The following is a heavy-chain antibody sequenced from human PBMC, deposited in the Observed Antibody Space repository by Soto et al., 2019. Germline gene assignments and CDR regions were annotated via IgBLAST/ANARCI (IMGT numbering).Heavy chain of an antibody. CDR1: GYTFTSYA. CDR2: INAGNGNT. Sequence: ASVKVSCKASGYTFTSYAMHWVRQAPGQRLEWMGWINAGNGNTKYSQKFQGRVTITRDTSASTAYMELSSLRSEDTAVYYCARYRRIAAHNWFDSWGQGTLVTVSS. V-gene: IGHV1-3*01. J-gene: IGHJ5*01. D-gene: IGHD6-13*01. CDR3: ARYRRIAAHNWFDS.